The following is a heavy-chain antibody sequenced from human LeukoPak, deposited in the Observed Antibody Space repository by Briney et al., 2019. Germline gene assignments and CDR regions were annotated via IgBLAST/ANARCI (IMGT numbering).Heavy chain of an antibody. Sequence: PSETLSLTCDVYGTSFSNYYWSWFRQTPGKGLEWIGEINHSGSTNYNPSLKSRVTISLDTSKMQFSLKLISVTAADTAVYYCASRYDYSNYIDYWGQGTLVTVSS. CDR2: INHSGST. J-gene: IGHJ4*02. CDR3: ASRYDYSNYIDY. D-gene: IGHD4-11*01. CDR1: GTSFSNYY. V-gene: IGHV4-34*01.